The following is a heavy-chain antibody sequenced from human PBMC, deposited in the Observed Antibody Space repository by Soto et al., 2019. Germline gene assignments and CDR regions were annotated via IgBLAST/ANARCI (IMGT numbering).Heavy chain of an antibody. CDR1: GYTFTSYY. D-gene: IGHD4-17*01. J-gene: IGHJ4*02. CDR2: INPSGGST. CDR3: ARAWGGDYVDHYFDY. V-gene: IGHV1-46*01. Sequence: GASVKVSCKASGYTFTSYYMHWVRQAPGQGLEWMGIINPSGGSTSYAQKFQGRVTMTRDTSTSTVYMELSSLRSEDTAVYYCARAWGGDYVDHYFDYWGQGTLVTVSS.